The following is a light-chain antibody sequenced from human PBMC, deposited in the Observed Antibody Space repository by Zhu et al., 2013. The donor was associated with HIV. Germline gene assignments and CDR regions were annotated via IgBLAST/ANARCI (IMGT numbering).Light chain of an antibody. CDR1: QSVLYSSNHKNY. CDR3: QQANSLLPTYT. J-gene: IGKJ2*01. CDR2: WAS. V-gene: IGKV4-1*01. Sequence: DIVMTQSPDSLAVSLGERATINCKSSQSVLYSSNHKNYLAWYQQKPGQPPKLLIYWASTRESGVPDRFSGSGSGTDFTLTISSLQPEDFATYYCQQANSLLPTYTFGQGTKLEIK.